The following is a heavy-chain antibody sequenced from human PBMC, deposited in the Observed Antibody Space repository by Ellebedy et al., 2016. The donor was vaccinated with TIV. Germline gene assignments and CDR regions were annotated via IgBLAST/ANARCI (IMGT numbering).Heavy chain of an antibody. CDR3: ARSSYYDFWSGYYQQPA. J-gene: IGHJ5*02. CDR2: INHSGST. Sequence: SETLSLXXAVYGGSFSGYYWSWIRQPPGKGLEWIGEINHSGSTNYNPSLKSRVTISVDTSKNQFSLKLSSVTAADTAVYYCARSSYYDFWSGYYQQPAWGQGTLVTVSS. V-gene: IGHV4-34*01. CDR1: GGSFSGYY. D-gene: IGHD3-3*01.